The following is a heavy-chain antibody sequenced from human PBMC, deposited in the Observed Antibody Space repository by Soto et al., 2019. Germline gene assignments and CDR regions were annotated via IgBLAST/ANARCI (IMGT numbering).Heavy chain of an antibody. Sequence: GGSLRLSCAASGFTFADSGMHWVRQVLGKGLEWVSSISWNSGNIGYADSVKGRFTTSRDNAKNSLYLQMNSLRPEDTALYYCVRSKAGYSYGTPFDYWGQGP. CDR3: VRSKAGYSYGTPFDY. V-gene: IGHV3-9*01. J-gene: IGHJ4*02. CDR1: GFTFADSG. D-gene: IGHD5-18*01. CDR2: ISWNSGNI.